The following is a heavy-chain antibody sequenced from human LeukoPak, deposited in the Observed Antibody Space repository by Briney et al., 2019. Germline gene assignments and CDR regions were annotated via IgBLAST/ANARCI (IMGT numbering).Heavy chain of an antibody. CDR1: GYSISSGYY. V-gene: IGHV4-38-2*02. Sequence: ASETLSLTCTVSGYSISSGYYWGWIRQPPGKGLEWIGEINHSGSTNSNPSLKSRVTISVDTSKNQFSLKLSSVTAADTAVYYCAREYYDSNKAPALDIWGQGTMVTVSS. CDR3: AREYYDSNKAPALDI. CDR2: INHSGST. J-gene: IGHJ3*02. D-gene: IGHD3-22*01.